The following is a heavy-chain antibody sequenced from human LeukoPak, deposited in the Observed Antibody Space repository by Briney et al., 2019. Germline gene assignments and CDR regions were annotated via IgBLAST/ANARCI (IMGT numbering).Heavy chain of an antibody. CDR2: IYYSGST. D-gene: IGHD3-10*01. CDR3: ARGPGSRYLDY. V-gene: IGHV4-31*03. CDR1: GGSISSGGYY. Sequence: SETLSLTCTVSGGSISSGGYYWSWIRQHPGKGLEWIGYIYYSGSTYYNPSLKSRVTISVDTSKNQFSLKLSSVTAADRAVYYCARGPGSRYLDYWGQGILVTVSS. J-gene: IGHJ4*02.